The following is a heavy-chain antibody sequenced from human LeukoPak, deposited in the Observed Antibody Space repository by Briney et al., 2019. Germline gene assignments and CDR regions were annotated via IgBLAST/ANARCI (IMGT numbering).Heavy chain of an antibody. CDR1: GFTFSSYA. V-gene: IGHV3-23*01. CDR2: ISGSGSST. D-gene: IGHD2-15*01. CDR3: AKDLLALVVSPTFSFDY. Sequence: GGSLRLSCEVSGFTFSSYAMSWVRQASGKGLEWVSAISGSGSSTYYADSVKGRFTISRDNSKNTLYLQMNSLRAEDTAVYYCAKDLLALVVSPTFSFDYWGQGTLVTVSS. J-gene: IGHJ4*02.